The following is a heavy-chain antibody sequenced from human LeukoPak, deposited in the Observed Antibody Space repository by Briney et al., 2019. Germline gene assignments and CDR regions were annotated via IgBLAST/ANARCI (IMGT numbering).Heavy chain of an antibody. V-gene: IGHV1-2*02. Sequence: EASVKVSCKTSGYTFTGYYMHWVRQAPGQGLEWMGWINPNSGGTNYAQKFQGRVIMTRDTSISTAYMELSRLRSDDTAVYYCAREEGRITRVGGGGGGYMDVWGKGTTATVSS. CDR1: GYTFTGYY. CDR2: INPNSGGT. CDR3: AREEGRITRVGGGGGGYMDV. D-gene: IGHD3-10*01. J-gene: IGHJ6*03.